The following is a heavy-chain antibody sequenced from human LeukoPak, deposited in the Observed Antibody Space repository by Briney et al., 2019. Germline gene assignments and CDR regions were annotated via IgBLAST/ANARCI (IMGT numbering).Heavy chain of an antibody. V-gene: IGHV3-21*01. CDR1: GFTFSSYS. D-gene: IGHD3-10*01. J-gene: IGHJ4*02. CDR2: ISSSSSYI. Sequence: GGSLRLSCVGSGFTFSSYSMNWVRQAPGKGLEWVSSISSSSSYIYYADSVKGRFTISRDNAKNSLYLQMNSLRAEDTAVYYCASQTMVRGVITSYYFDYWGQGTLVTVSS. CDR3: ASQTMVRGVITSYYFDY.